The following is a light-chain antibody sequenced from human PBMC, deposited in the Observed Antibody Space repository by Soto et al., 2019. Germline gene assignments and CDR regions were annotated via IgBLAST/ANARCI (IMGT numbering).Light chain of an antibody. Sequence: DIQMTQSPSSVSASVGDRFTITCRASQSISSYLNWYQQKPGKAPNLLIYAASSLQSGVPSRFSGSGSGTDFTLTISSLQPEDFASYYCQQSYSYPVTFGGGTKVDIK. J-gene: IGKJ4*01. CDR3: QQSYSYPVT. V-gene: IGKV1-39*01. CDR2: AAS. CDR1: QSISSY.